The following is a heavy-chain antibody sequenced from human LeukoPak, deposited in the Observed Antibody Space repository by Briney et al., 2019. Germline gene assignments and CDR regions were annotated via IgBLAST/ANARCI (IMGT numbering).Heavy chain of an antibody. V-gene: IGHV3-30-3*01. CDR2: ISYDGTKQ. CDR3: ARDHYFDISGYLDY. CDR1: GFTFSINA. Sequence: GGSLRLSCEGSGFTFSINAMHWVRQAPGKGLEWLAVISYDGTKQYFADSVKGRFTISRDNVKNSLYLEMNSLRVEDSAVYYCARDHYFDISGYLDYWGQGTPVTVSS. D-gene: IGHD3-22*01. J-gene: IGHJ4*02.